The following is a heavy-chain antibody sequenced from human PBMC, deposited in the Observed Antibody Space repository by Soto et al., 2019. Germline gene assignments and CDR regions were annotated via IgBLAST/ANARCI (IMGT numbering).Heavy chain of an antibody. D-gene: IGHD3-10*02. CDR3: ARQVFGPLHGLVDV. V-gene: IGHV4-59*08. J-gene: IGHJ6*02. Sequence: QVQLQESGPGLVKPSETLSLSCTVSGGSISSYYWSWFRQSPGKRMEWIGYVHHSWGSSYNPSLQRRVAISLDTSKSQFPPKVTSVTATDTAVYYCARQVFGPLHGLVDVWGQGTTVTVSS. CDR2: VHHSWGS. CDR1: GGSISSYY.